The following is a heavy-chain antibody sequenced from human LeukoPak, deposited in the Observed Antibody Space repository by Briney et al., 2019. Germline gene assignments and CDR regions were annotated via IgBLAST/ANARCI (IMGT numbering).Heavy chain of an antibody. CDR1: GFTFSSYA. CDR2: ISSTGTSI. V-gene: IGHV3-48*01. J-gene: IGHJ4*02. Sequence: GGSLRLSCAASGFTFSSYAMHWVRQAPGKGLEWVSYISSTGTSIYYADSVKGRFTISRDNAKNSLYLQMNSLRAEDTAVYYCARDDGDNAYDYWGQGTLVTVSS. D-gene: IGHD4-17*01. CDR3: ARDDGDNAYDY.